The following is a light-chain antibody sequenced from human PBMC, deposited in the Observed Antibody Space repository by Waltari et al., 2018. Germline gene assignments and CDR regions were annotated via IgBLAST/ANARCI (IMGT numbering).Light chain of an antibody. CDR2: AVS. J-gene: IGKJ1*01. CDR3: QQGASFPPT. CDR1: QDISSA. V-gene: IGKV1-12*01. Sequence: EIQMTQSPSSVSASVGDRVTLTCRARQDISSALAWYQQKPGQAPNLLIYAVSSLQSGVPSRFSGSGSGTDFTLTISNLQPADVATYFCQQGASFPPTFGQGTKVEIK.